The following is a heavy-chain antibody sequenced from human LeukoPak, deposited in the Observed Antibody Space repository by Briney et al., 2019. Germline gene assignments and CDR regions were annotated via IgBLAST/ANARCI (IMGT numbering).Heavy chain of an antibody. CDR2: IQNDGNNK. CDR3: ARDWGTSSLYLVN. D-gene: IGHD6-6*01. J-gene: IGHJ4*02. Sequence: GGSLRLSCAASGFTFSSNGMHWVRQATGKGLEWVAFIQNDGNNKKYADSVKGRFTISRDNSKNTLYLQMNSLRAEDTAVYYCARDWGTSSLYLVNWGQGTLVTVSS. V-gene: IGHV3-30*02. CDR1: GFTFSSNG.